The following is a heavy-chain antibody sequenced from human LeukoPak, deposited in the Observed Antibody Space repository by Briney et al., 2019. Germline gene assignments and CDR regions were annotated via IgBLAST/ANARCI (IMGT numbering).Heavy chain of an antibody. CDR2: INPSGGST. J-gene: IGHJ6*04. CDR3: ARARIAAAPDGMDV. CDR1: GYTFPSYY. Sequence: ASVKVSYKASGYTFPSYYMHWVRQAPAQGLEWRGIINPSGGSTSYAQKFQGRVTMTRDTSTSTVYMELSSLRSEDTAVYYCARARIAAAPDGMDVWGKGTTVTVSS. V-gene: IGHV1-46*01. D-gene: IGHD6-13*01.